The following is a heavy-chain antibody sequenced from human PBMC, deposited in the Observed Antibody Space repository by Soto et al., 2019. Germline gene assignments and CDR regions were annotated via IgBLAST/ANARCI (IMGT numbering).Heavy chain of an antibody. CDR1: GGSFNNYA. J-gene: IGHJ6*02. CDR2: IIPNFDTP. D-gene: IGHD3-10*01. Sequence: QVHLVQSGAEVKKPGSSVKVSCKTSGGSFNNYAVSWVRQAPGQGLEWMGGIIPNFDTPNYAQKFQDRVTIIADESTSTVYMELRGLRSNETAVYYCAVAMVREILIFESSGMHVWGQGTTVIVSS. V-gene: IGHV1-69*01. CDR3: AVAMVREILIFESSGMHV.